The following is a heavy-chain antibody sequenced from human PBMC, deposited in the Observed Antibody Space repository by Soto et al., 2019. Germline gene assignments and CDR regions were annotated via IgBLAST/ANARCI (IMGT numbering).Heavy chain of an antibody. CDR1: GYTFTTYD. J-gene: IGHJ6*02. CDR3: ARGVDAGVDV. CDR2: MSPNSGAT. V-gene: IGHV1-8*01. Sequence: QVQLVQSGAEVTKPGASVKVSCRASGYTFTTYDINWVRQATGQGLEWMGWMSPNSGATGYAQKFQGRVTMTMDTSISTAYMELSNLRSEDTDISSCARGVDAGVDVWGQGTTVTVSS. D-gene: IGHD1-1*01.